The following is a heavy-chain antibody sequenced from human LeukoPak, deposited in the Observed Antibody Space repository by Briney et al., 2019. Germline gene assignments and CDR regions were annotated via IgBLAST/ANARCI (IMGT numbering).Heavy chain of an antibody. D-gene: IGHD6-19*01. CDR2: INVSGDSP. Sequence: GGSLRLSCAASGFTFSSYDMSWVRQAPGKGLEWVSGINVSGDSPYYADSVKGRFTISRDNFKNTLYLQMNSLRAEDTAVYYCAKKAGYSSGCFDYWGQGTLVTVSS. J-gene: IGHJ4*02. CDR3: AKKAGYSSGCFDY. CDR1: GFTFSSYD. V-gene: IGHV3-23*01.